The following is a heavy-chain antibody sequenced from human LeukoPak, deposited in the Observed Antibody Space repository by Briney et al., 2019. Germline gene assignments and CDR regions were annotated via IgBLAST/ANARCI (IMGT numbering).Heavy chain of an antibody. CDR3: ARVARGNYDYVWGSYRADAFDI. CDR2: IYYSGST. Sequence: SQTLSLTCTVSGGSISSGGYYWSWIRQHPGKGLEWIGYIYYSGSTYYNPSLKSRVTISVHTAKNQFSLKLSSVTAADTAVYYCARVARGNYDYVWGSYRADAFDIWGQGTMVTVSS. V-gene: IGHV4-31*03. CDR1: GGSISSGGYY. J-gene: IGHJ3*02. D-gene: IGHD3-16*02.